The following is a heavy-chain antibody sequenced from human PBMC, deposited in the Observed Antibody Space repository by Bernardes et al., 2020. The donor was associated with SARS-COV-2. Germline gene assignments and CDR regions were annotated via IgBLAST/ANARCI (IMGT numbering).Heavy chain of an antibody. Sequence: GGSLRLSCSASGFTFSSYAMHWVRQAPGKGLEYVSAISSNGGSTYYADSVKGRFTISRDNSKNTLYLQMSSLRAEDTAVYYCVKYWSFHCGGDCYSHDIWGQGTMVTVSS. CDR1: GFTFSSYA. D-gene: IGHD2-21*02. CDR3: VKYWSFHCGGDCYSHDI. CDR2: ISSNGGST. J-gene: IGHJ3*02. V-gene: IGHV3-64D*06.